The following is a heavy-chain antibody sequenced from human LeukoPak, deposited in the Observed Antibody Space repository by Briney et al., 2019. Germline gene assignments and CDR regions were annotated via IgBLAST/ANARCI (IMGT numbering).Heavy chain of an antibody. V-gene: IGHV4-59*01. CDR1: GGSISSYY. J-gene: IGHJ5*02. D-gene: IGHD2-8*01. CDR2: ISYSGST. CDR3: AREGLMGIDP. Sequence: SETLSLTCTVSGGSISSYYWSWIRQPPGKGLEWIGYISYSGSTNYNPSLKSRVTISVDTSKNQFSLKVSSVTAADTAVYYCAREGLMGIDPWGQGTLVTVSS.